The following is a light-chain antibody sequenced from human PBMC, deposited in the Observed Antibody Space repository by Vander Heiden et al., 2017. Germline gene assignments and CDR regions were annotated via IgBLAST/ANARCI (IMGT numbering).Light chain of an antibody. Sequence: QAALTHPPSASGSPGQSVTTSCSGTSSDVGGYNYASWYQLHPVKAPKLMIYEVSQRPSGVPDRFSGSKFGNTASLTVSGLQAEDEADYYCSSYAGSNKVFGGGTKLTVL. CDR3: SSYAGSNKV. V-gene: IGLV2-8*01. CDR2: EVS. CDR1: SSDVGGYNY. J-gene: IGLJ2*01.